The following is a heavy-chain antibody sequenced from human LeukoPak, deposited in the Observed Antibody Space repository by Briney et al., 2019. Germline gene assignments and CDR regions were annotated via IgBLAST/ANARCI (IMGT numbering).Heavy chain of an antibody. Sequence: GGSLRLSCAASGFTFSSYAMSWVRQAPGKGLEWVLSISASGRTTYYADSVQGRFTISRDNSKYTLFLQMNSLRAEDTAVFYCAKDRYDILTGFHPFDFWGQGSLVTVSS. J-gene: IGHJ4*02. V-gene: IGHV3-23*01. CDR2: ISASGRTT. CDR3: AKDRYDILTGFHPFDF. CDR1: GFTFSSYA. D-gene: IGHD3-9*01.